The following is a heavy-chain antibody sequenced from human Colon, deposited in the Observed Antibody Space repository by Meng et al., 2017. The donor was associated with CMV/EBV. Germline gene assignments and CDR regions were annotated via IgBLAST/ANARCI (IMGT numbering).Heavy chain of an antibody. V-gene: IGHV4-34*01. D-gene: IGHD3-10*01. CDR2: INHSGST. CDR3: ARGLYGSGRHQIDY. Sequence: QGQLQQWGAGLLKPSETLALTCACYGGSFSGYYWSWIRQPPGKGLEWIGEINHSGSTNYNPSLKSRVTISVDTSKNQFSLKLSSVTAADTAVYYCARGLYGSGRHQIDYWGQGTLVTVSS. CDR1: GGSFSGYY. J-gene: IGHJ4*02.